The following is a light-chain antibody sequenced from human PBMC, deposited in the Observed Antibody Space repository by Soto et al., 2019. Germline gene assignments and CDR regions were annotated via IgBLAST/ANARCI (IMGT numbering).Light chain of an antibody. CDR3: CSYAGSYSYA. J-gene: IGLJ1*01. Sequence: SGLTQPRSVSGSPGRSVTSSCTGTSSDVGGFNSVSWYQQHPGKAPKLMIYDVNKRPSGVPDRFSGSKSGSTASLTISGLQAEDEADYYCCSYAGSYSYAFATGTKVTVL. CDR2: DVN. V-gene: IGLV2-11*01. CDR1: SSDVGGFNS.